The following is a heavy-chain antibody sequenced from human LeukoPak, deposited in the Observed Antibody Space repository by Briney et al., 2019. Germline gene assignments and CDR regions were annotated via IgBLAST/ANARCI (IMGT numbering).Heavy chain of an antibody. Sequence: GESLKISCKGSGYSFTSYWIGWVRQMPGKGLEWMGIIYPGDSDTRYSPSFQGQVTISGDKSIMAYLQWSSLEASDTAIYYCARQGPDMAFDLWGQGTMVTVSS. D-gene: IGHD2-15*01. CDR1: GYSFTSYW. J-gene: IGHJ3*01. CDR2: IYPGDSDT. CDR3: ARQGPDMAFDL. V-gene: IGHV5-51*01.